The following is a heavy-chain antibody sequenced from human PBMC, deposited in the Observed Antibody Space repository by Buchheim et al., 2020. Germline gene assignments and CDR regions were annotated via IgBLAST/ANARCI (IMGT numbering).Heavy chain of an antibody. CDR2: INHSGST. J-gene: IGHJ6*02. D-gene: IGHD3-16*01. CDR1: GGSFSGYY. CDR3: APVVGVIPYYGMDV. Sequence: QVQLQQWGAGLLKPSETLSLTCAVYGGSFSGYYWSWIRQPPGKGLERIGEINHSGSTNYNPSLKSRVTISVDTSKNPFSLKLSSVTAADTAVYYCAPVVGVIPYYGMDVWGQGTT. V-gene: IGHV4-34*01.